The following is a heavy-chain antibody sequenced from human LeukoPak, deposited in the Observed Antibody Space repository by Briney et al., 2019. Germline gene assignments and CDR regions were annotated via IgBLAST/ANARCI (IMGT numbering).Heavy chain of an antibody. D-gene: IGHD1-26*01. J-gene: IGHJ4*02. Sequence: PGRSLRLSCAASGFTFSSYAMSWVRQAPGKGLEWVSAISGSGGSTYYADSVKGRFTISRDNSKNTLYLQMNSLRAEDTAVYYCAKDRAPYSGSYWDYWGQGTLVTVSS. V-gene: IGHV3-23*01. CDR2: ISGSGGST. CDR1: GFTFSSYA. CDR3: AKDRAPYSGSYWDY.